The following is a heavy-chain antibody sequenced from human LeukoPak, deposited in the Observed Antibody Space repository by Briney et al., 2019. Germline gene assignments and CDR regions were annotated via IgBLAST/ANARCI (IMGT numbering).Heavy chain of an antibody. V-gene: IGHV3-21*05. Sequence: PGGSLRLSCTASGFTFSNFSMNWVRQAPGKGLEWVSYISSSSSYTNYADSVKGRFTISRDNAKNSLYLQMNSLRAEDTAVYYCARVGRRVAVAGNAFDIWGQGTMVTVSS. D-gene: IGHD6-19*01. CDR3: ARVGRRVAVAGNAFDI. CDR1: GFTFSNFS. J-gene: IGHJ3*02. CDR2: ISSSSSYT.